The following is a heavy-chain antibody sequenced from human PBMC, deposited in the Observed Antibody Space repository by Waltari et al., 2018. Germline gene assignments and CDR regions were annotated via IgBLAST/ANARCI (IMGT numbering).Heavy chain of an antibody. CDR1: GHSLNELS. V-gene: IGHV1-24*01. D-gene: IGHD3-10*02. Sequence: QVQLVQSGADVKKPGASVKVSCKVSGHSLNELSIHWVRQAPGKGLEWLGGADPDNGKTVCAQSFQGRVTMTEYTSTDTAYMELTSLTSDDTAIYYCAVVRRQVYVHCYFDLWGRGTLVTVSS. CDR2: ADPDNGKT. J-gene: IGHJ2*01. CDR3: AVVRRQVYVHCYFDL.